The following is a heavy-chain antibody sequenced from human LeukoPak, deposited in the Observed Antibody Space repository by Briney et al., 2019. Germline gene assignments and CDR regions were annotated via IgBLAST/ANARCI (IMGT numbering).Heavy chain of an antibody. CDR1: GGSISSSSYY. D-gene: IGHD4-11*01. CDR2: IYHSGST. J-gene: IGHJ3*02. Sequence: PSETLSLTCTVSGGSISSSSYYWGWIRQPPGKGLEWIGSIYHSGSTFYNPSLKSRVTISVDTSKNQFSLKLSSVTAADTAVYYCARAYDYSNHGAFDIWGQGTMVTVSS. CDR3: ARAYDYSNHGAFDI. V-gene: IGHV4-39*07.